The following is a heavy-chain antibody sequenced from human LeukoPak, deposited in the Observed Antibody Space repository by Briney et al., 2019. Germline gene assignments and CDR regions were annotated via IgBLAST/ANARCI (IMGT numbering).Heavy chain of an antibody. V-gene: IGHV3-23*01. CDR3: AKLYNDYGDENFVY. CDR2: ISGGGGST. Sequence: GGSLRLSCAASGSTFSNYVMSWVRRAPGKGLEWVSAISGGGGSTYYADSVKGRFTFSRDTFKNTLYLQMNSLRAEDTAVYYCAKLYNDYGDENFVYWGQGTLVTVSS. D-gene: IGHD4-17*01. J-gene: IGHJ4*02. CDR1: GSTFSNYV.